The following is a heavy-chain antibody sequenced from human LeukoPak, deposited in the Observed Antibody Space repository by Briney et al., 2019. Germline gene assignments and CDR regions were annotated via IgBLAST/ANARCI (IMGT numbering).Heavy chain of an antibody. V-gene: IGHV1-2*02. J-gene: IGHJ4*02. D-gene: IGHD2/OR15-2a*01. CDR1: GYTFTGYY. CDR3: ARDLIAPLGEDF. Sequence: ASVKVSCKASGYTFTGYYMHWVRQAPGHGVEWMGWINPNSGGTNYAQKFQGRVTMTRDTSISTAYMELSSLRSDDTAMYYCARDLIAPLGEDFWGQGTLVTVSS. CDR2: INPNSGGT.